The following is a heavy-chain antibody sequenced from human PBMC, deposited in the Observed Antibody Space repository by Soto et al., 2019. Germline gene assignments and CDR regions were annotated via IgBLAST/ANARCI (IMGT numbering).Heavy chain of an antibody. D-gene: IGHD6-6*01. CDR3: ASREGIADRPGY. V-gene: IGHV1-3*01. Sequence: ASVKVSCKASGYTFTSYAIHWVRQAPGQRLEWMGWIIAVYGNTNYSQKFQGRVTITTDESTSTAYMELSSLRSEDTAVYYCASREGIADRPGYWGQGTLVTVSS. J-gene: IGHJ4*02. CDR1: GYTFTSYA. CDR2: IIAVYGNT.